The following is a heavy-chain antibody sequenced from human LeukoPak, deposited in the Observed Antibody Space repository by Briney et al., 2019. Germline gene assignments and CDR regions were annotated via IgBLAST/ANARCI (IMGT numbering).Heavy chain of an antibody. J-gene: IGHJ3*02. CDR3: ARKRSGWFAPRGYSYGLGAHDAFDI. Sequence: SETLSLTCAVYGGSFSGYYWSWIRQPPGKGLEWIGEINHSGSTNYNPSLKSRVTISVDTSKNQFSLKLSSVTAADTAVYYCARKRSGWFAPRGYSYGLGAHDAFDIWGQGTMVTVSS. D-gene: IGHD5-18*01. V-gene: IGHV4-34*01. CDR2: INHSGST. CDR1: GGSFSGYY.